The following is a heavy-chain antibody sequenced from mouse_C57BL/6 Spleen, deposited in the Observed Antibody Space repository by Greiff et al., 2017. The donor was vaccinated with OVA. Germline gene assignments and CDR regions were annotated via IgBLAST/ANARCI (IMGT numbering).Heavy chain of an antibody. CDR3: ARNSLLLRRDDYYAMDY. CDR2: IYPGDGDT. CDR1: GYAFSSYW. D-gene: IGHD2-10*01. J-gene: IGHJ4*01. Sequence: QVHVKQSGAELVKPGASVKISCKASGYAFSSYWMNWVKQRPGKGLEWIGQIYPGDGDTNYNGKFKGKATLTADKSSSTAYMQLSSLTSEDSAVYFCARNSLLLRRDDYYAMDYWGQGTSVTVSS. V-gene: IGHV1-80*01.